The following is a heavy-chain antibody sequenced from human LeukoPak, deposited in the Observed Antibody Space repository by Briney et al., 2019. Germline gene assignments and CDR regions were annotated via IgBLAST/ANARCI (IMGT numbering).Heavy chain of an antibody. J-gene: IGHJ4*02. D-gene: IGHD3-22*01. V-gene: IGHV3-48*02. CDR3: ARSSGHAFPDY. Sequence: LGGPLPPSCAASGFIFHTYTRNGVRQAPGKGLEGVSYSSSSSSTIYYADSEKGRFTISRDNAKNSLYLQMDSLRDEDTAVYYCARSSGHAFPDYWGQGTLVTVSS. CDR1: GFIFHTYT. CDR2: SSSSSSTI.